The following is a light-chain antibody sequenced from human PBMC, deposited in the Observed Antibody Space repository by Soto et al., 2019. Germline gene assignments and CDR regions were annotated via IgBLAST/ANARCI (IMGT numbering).Light chain of an antibody. Sequence: EIEMTQSPATLSVSPGERATRSCRSSQSVGRELAWYQQKPGQAPRLLIYDASNRAMGVPARFSGSGSGTEFTLTISSLQSEDVAVYHCQQYDNWPPRTFGQGTKVEI. V-gene: IGKV3-15*01. CDR3: QQYDNWPPRT. CDR2: DAS. J-gene: IGKJ1*01. CDR1: QSVGRE.